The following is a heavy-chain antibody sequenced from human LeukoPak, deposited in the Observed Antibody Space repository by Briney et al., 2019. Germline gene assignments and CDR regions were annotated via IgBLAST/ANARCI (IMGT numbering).Heavy chain of an antibody. CDR1: GGSISSFY. D-gene: IGHD6-19*01. J-gene: IGHJ3*02. CDR2: IFYSGST. V-gene: IGHV4-59*08. CDR3: AKYAWGWLDI. Sequence: SETPSLTCTVSGGSISSFYWSWIRQPPGEGLELIGYIFYSGSTHYNPSLGSRVTISADTSKNQFSLRLRSVTAADTAVYYCAKYAWGWLDIWGQGTMVTVSS.